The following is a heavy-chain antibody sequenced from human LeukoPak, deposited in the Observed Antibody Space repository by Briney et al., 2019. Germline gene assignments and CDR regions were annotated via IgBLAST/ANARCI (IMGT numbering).Heavy chain of an antibody. D-gene: IGHD6-13*01. CDR3: ARVAAAGIDWYYFDY. V-gene: IGHV1-8*01. CDR2: MNPNSGNT. J-gene: IGHJ4*02. CDR1: GYTFASYD. Sequence: GASVKVSCKXSGYTFASYDINWVRQATGQGLEWMGWMNPNSGNTGYSQKFQGRVTMTRNTSISTAYMELSSLRSEDTAVYYCARVAAAGIDWYYFDYWGQGTLVTVSS.